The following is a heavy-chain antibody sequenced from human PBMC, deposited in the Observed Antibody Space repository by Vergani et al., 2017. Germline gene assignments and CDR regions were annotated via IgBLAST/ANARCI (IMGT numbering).Heavy chain of an antibody. CDR3: AKDWDSQYGVFKPYYNMDV. D-gene: IGHD3-3*01. J-gene: IGHJ6*04. CDR1: GITFWKFG. Sequence: EVDLVESGGGLAQPGGSLRLSCEASGITFWKFGMHWVRQGPGKGLEWVSGICWNSGAVDYAASVRGRFTISRDNSKNTLHLQMNRLGAEDTAIYYCAKDWDSQYGVFKPYYNMDVWAKGTAVTVPS. CDR2: ICWNSGAV. V-gene: IGHV3-9*01.